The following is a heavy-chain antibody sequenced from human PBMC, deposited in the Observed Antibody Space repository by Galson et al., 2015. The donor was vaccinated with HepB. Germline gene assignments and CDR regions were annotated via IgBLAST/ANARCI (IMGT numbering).Heavy chain of an antibody. CDR2: INAGNGKT. CDR3: ARAIWVAGTYHLDY. CDR1: GYTFTSYA. J-gene: IGHJ4*02. Sequence: SVKVSCKASGYTFTSYAIHWVRQAPGQRLELMGWINAGNGKTKYSQKFQGRVTLTRDTSASTAYMELSSLRSEDMAVYYCARAIWVAGTYHLDYWGQGTLVTVSS. D-gene: IGHD6-19*01. V-gene: IGHV1-3*01.